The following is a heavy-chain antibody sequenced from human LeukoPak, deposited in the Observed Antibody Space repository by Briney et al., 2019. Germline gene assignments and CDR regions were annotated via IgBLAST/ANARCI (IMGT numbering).Heavy chain of an antibody. CDR3: ARGIAAAGTGLYN. CDR2: ISFDGNNK. J-gene: IGHJ4*02. CDR1: GFTFNTYP. V-gene: IGHV3-30*14. D-gene: IGHD6-13*01. Sequence: QAGRFLRLSCAASGFTFNTYPIHWVRQAPGKGLEWVAVISFDGNNKYYADSVKGRFTISRDNSKNTLYLQINSLRAEDTAVYYCARGIAAAGTGLYNWGQGTLLTVSS.